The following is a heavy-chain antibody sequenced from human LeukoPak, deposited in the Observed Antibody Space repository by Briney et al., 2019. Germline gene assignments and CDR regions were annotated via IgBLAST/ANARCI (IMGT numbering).Heavy chain of an antibody. Sequence: HPGRSLRLSCAASGFTFSSYGMHWVRQAPGKGLEWVAVISYDGSNKYYADSVKGRFTISRDNAKNSLYLQMNSLRVEDTAVYYCARDYNGDLYWGQGALVTVSS. CDR2: ISYDGSNK. CDR3: ARDYNGDLY. V-gene: IGHV3-30*03. D-gene: IGHD4-17*01. J-gene: IGHJ4*02. CDR1: GFTFSSYG.